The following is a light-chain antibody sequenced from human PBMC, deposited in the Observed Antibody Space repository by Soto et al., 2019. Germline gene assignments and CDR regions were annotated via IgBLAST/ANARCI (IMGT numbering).Light chain of an antibody. J-gene: IGLJ3*02. V-gene: IGLV7-46*01. Sequence: HAVVTQEPSLTVSPGGTVTLTCGSSTGAVTTAHYPYWFQQKPGQAPRTLIYDTNNKHSWTPARFSGSLLGGQPALTLSGAQPEDEADYYCSLSYSDIRVFGGGTKVTVL. CDR1: TGAVTTAHY. CDR2: DTN. CDR3: SLSYSDIRV.